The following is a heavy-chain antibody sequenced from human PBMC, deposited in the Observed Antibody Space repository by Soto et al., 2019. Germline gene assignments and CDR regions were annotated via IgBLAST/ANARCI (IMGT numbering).Heavy chain of an antibody. V-gene: IGHV3-13*05. J-gene: IGHJ4*02. Sequence: GGSLRLSCAASGFTFSTYDMHCVRQATGKGLEWFSALGSADDPYYLASVKGRFTISRENAKNSLYLQMNSLRAGDTAVYYCARVSTTSLDYGGQGTLVTVSS. CDR1: GFTFSTYD. D-gene: IGHD4-17*01. CDR2: LGSADDP. CDR3: ARVSTTSLDY.